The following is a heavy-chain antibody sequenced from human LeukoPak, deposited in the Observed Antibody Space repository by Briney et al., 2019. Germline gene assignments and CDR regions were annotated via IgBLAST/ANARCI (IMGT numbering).Heavy chain of an antibody. CDR3: ARLSTGYEATGTFDY. V-gene: IGHV3-21*01. J-gene: IGHJ4*02. Sequence: PGGSLRLSCAASGFTFSSYSMNWVRQAPGKGLEWVSSISSSSSYIYYADSVKGRFTISRDNAKNSLYLQMNSLRAEDTAVYYCARLSTGYEATGTFDYWGQGTLVTVSS. CDR1: GFTFSSYS. CDR2: ISSSSSYI. D-gene: IGHD3-22*01.